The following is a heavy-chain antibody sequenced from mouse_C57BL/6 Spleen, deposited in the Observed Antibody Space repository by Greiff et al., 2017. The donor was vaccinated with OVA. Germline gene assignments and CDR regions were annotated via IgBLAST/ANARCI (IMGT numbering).Heavy chain of an antibody. Sequence: VQLVESGPGLVAPSQSLSITCTVSGFSLTSYAISWVRQPPGKGLEWLGVIWTGGGTNYNSALKSRLSISKDNSKSQVFLKMNSLQTDDTARYYCARNSYDYDGENWYFDVWGTGTTVTVSS. D-gene: IGHD2-4*01. J-gene: IGHJ1*03. CDR3: ARNSYDYDGENWYFDV. CDR1: GFSLTSYA. V-gene: IGHV2-9-1*01. CDR2: IWTGGGT.